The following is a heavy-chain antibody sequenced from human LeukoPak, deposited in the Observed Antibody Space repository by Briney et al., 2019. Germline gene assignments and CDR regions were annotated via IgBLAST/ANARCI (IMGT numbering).Heavy chain of an antibody. D-gene: IGHD3-10*02. CDR3: ARRQASRGNTYYYVENYYYYMDV. Sequence: GASVKVSCKASGGTFSSYAISWVRQAPGQGLEWMGWINPNSGGTNYAQKLQGRVTMTTDTSTSTAYMELRSLRSDDTAVYYCARRQASRGNTYYYVENYYYYMDVWGKGTTVTVSS. CDR2: INPNSGGT. J-gene: IGHJ6*03. CDR1: GGTFSSYA. V-gene: IGHV1-18*01.